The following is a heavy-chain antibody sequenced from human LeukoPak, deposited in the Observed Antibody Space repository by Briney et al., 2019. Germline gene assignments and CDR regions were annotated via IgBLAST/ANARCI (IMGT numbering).Heavy chain of an antibody. V-gene: IGHV3-23*01. CDR2: IGCGEST. J-gene: IGHJ4*02. CDR3: AKVLSGSQDY. Sequence: GGSLRLSCAASGFTFSSYAMSWVRQAPGKGLEWVSTIGCGESTFYADSVKDRFTISRDNSKNTVYLQMNSPRAEDTAVYYCAKVLSGSQDYWGQGTLVTVFS. D-gene: IGHD1-26*01. CDR1: GFTFSSYA.